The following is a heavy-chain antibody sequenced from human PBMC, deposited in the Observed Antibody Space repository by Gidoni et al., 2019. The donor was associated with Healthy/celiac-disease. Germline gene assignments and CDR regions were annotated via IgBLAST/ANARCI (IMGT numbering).Heavy chain of an antibody. V-gene: IGHV3-7*04. J-gene: IGHJ4*02. Sequence: EVQLVESGGVLVQPGGSLGLSCAASGVTFSSYWMDLALAAPREGRGGRQAHGKGLGWGDNKKQDGSEKYYVDPVKGRFTISRDNAKNSLYLQMNSLRAEDTAVYYCARGPGHIVVVTAIGCWDYWGQGTLVTVSS. CDR2: KKQDGSEK. CDR1: GVTFSSYW. CDR3: ARGPGHIVVVTAIGCWDY. D-gene: IGHD2-21*02.